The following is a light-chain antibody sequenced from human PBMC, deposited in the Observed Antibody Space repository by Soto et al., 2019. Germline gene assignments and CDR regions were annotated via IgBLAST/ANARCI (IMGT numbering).Light chain of an antibody. V-gene: IGKV3-20*01. Sequence: EIVLTQSPGTLSLSPGERATLSCRASQSVNSNFLAWYQQKPGQAPRLLIYNASNRATGIPDRFSGSGSGTDFTLTISRLEPEDFAVYYCQQYGSSPRTFXQGTKVDIK. CDR2: NAS. J-gene: IGKJ1*01. CDR3: QQYGSSPRT. CDR1: QSVNSNF.